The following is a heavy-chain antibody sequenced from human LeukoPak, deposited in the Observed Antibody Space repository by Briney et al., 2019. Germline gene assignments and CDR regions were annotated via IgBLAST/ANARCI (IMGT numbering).Heavy chain of an antibody. J-gene: IGHJ4*02. V-gene: IGHV4-61*02. CDR1: GGSISSGSYY. CDR3: ARGSSSNSWYFDY. D-gene: IGHD6-13*01. CDR2: IYNSGST. Sequence: PSETLSLICTVSGGSISSGSYYWSWIRQPAGKGLEWIGRIYNSGSTNYNPSLRSRVTILVDTSKNQFSLKLSSVTPEDTAVYYCARGSSSNSWYFDYWGQGTLVTVSS.